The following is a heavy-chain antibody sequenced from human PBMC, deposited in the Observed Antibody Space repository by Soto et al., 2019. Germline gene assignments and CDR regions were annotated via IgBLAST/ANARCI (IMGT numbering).Heavy chain of an antibody. CDR1: GLTFNNAW. CDR3: TTGLSNGYYNFDY. CDR2: IKGEADGGTT. Sequence: GGSLRLSCAASGLTFNNAWMNWVRQAPGKGLEWVGRIKGEADGGTTDYAAPVKGRITISRDHSKDTLYLQMNSLKTEDTAVYYCTTGLSNGYYNFDYWGQGTPVTVSS. J-gene: IGHJ4*02. D-gene: IGHD3-22*01. V-gene: IGHV3-15*07.